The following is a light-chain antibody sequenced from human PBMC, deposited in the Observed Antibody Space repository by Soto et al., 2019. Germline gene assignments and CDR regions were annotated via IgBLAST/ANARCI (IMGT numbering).Light chain of an antibody. CDR1: SGHSSYA. Sequence: QPVLTQSPSASASLGASVKLTCTLSSGHSSYAIAWHQQQPEKGPRYLMKLSSDGIHSKGDGIPDRFSGSSSGAERYLTISSLQSEDEADYYCQTWDTGARVVFGGGTKLTVL. V-gene: IGLV4-69*01. CDR3: QTWDTGARVV. CDR2: LSSDGIH. J-gene: IGLJ2*01.